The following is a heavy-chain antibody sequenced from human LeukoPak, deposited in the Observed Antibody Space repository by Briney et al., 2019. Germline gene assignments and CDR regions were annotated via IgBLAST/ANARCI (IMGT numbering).Heavy chain of an antibody. J-gene: IGHJ5*02. D-gene: IGHD1-26*01. CDR1: GGSFSAYY. CDR3: ARGWKDPRYSGSYWFDP. V-gene: IGHV4-34*01. Sequence: SETLSLTCAVYGGSFSAYYWSWIRQPPGKGLEWIGEISHSGTTNYNPSLKSRVTISVDTSKNQFSLKVSSVTAADTAVYYCARGWKDPRYSGSYWFDPWGQGTLVTVSS. CDR2: ISHSGTT.